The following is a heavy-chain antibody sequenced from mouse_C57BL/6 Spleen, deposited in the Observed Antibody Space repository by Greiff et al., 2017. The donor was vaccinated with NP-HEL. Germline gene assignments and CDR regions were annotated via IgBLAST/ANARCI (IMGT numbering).Heavy chain of an antibody. CDR1: GYTFTSYG. J-gene: IGHJ4*01. Sequence: QVQLKESGAELARPGASVKLSCKASGYTFTSYGISWVKQRTGQGLEWIGEIYPRSGNTYYNEKFKGKATLTADKSSSTAYMELRSLTSEDSAVYFCAREDDYAMDYWGQGTSVTVSS. CDR2: IYPRSGNT. V-gene: IGHV1-81*01. CDR3: AREDDYAMDY.